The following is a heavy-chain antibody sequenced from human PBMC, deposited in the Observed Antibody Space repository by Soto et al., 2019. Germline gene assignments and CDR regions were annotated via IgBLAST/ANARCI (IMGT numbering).Heavy chain of an antibody. Sequence: ASVKVSCKASGGTFSSYAISWVRQAPGQGLEWMGGIIPIFGTANYAQKFQGRVTITADESTSTAYMELSSLRSEDTAVYYCARDRGNALTGNVDWFDPWGQGTLVTVSS. CDR2: IIPIFGTA. J-gene: IGHJ5*02. CDR1: GGTFSSYA. CDR3: ARDRGNALTGNVDWFDP. V-gene: IGHV1-69*13. D-gene: IGHD1-20*01.